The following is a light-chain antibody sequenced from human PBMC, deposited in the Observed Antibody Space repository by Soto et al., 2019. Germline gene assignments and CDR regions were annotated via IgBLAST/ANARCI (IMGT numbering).Light chain of an antibody. CDR2: MGS. V-gene: IGKV2-28*01. CDR3: MQALQTIT. CDR1: QSLLHKNGNNY. Sequence: DILVTQCPLSVPVTGVEASAISCRSSQSLLHKNGNNYFNWYLQKPGQSPRVLIYMGSKRASGVPDRFSGSGSGTYFTLKISRVEAEDVGVYYCMQALQTITFGQGTRLEIK. J-gene: IGKJ5*01.